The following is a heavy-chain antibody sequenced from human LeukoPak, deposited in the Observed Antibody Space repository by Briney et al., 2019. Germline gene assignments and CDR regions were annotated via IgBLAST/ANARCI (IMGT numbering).Heavy chain of an antibody. CDR2: VNPKSGAT. V-gene: IGHV1-2*02. Sequence: ASVTVSFTSSGYTFTVNYMHWVRQAPGQRLEWMGWVNPKSGATNYAQKFQGRVTMTRDTSISTAYMELSRLRSDDTAVYYCARDLGRDLNTILRGVIYTFDFWGQGTLVTVS. J-gene: IGHJ4*02. CDR3: ARDLGRDLNTILRGVIYTFDF. CDR1: GYTFTVNY. D-gene: IGHD3-10*01.